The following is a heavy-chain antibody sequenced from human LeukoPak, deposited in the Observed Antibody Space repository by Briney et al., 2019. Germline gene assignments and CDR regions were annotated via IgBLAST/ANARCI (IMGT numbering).Heavy chain of an antibody. CDR3: ARDRAIEPGYYYGMDV. Sequence: GGSLRLSCAASGFTFSSYGMHWVRQAPGKGLEWVAVIWYDGRNKYYADSVKGRFTISRDNSKNTLYLQMNSLRAEDTAVYYCARDRAIEPGYYYGMDVWGQGTTVTVSS. V-gene: IGHV3-33*01. CDR1: GFTFSSYG. CDR2: IWYDGRNK. J-gene: IGHJ6*02. D-gene: IGHD1-14*01.